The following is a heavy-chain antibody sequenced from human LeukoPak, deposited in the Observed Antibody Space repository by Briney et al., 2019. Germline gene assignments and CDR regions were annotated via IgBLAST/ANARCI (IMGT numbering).Heavy chain of an antibody. J-gene: IGHJ4*02. CDR1: GGSLSSYY. CDR2: IYYSGST. V-gene: IGHV4-59*01. CDR3: ARHYHFGGVINY. Sequence: PSETLSLTCTVSGGSLSSYYWSWIRQPPGKGLEWIGYIYYSGSTNYNPSLKSRVTISVDTSKDQFSLKLSSVTAADTAVYYCARHYHFGGVINYWGQGTLVTVSS. D-gene: IGHD3-16*01.